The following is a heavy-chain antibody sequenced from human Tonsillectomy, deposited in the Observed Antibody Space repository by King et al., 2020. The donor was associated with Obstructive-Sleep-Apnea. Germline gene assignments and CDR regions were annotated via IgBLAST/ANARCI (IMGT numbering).Heavy chain of an antibody. Sequence: VQLVESGGGLVQPGGSLRLSCAASGFTFRSNYIHWVRQAPGKGLVWVSRINNDGSYTSYADSVKGRFTISRDNAKNTLYLQMESLRAEDTAVYYCEREGRDGYEFDSWGQGTLVTVSS. CDR1: GFTFRSNY. D-gene: IGHD5-24*01. CDR2: INNDGSYT. CDR3: EREGRDGYEFDS. V-gene: IGHV3-74*01. J-gene: IGHJ4*02.